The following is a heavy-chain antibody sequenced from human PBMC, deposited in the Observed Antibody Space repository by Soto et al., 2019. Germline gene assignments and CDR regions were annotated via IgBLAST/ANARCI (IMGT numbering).Heavy chain of an antibody. CDR1: GYIFTTYS. Sequence: QVQLVQSGAEMKRPGASVILSCKASGYIFTTYSIHWVQQTAGQGLEWMAKVDPRDGSTGYAQKFRGRVSMAWDTSTGTVSMEVSSLTSDDTATYYCARVRSSGREFDYWGQGTQVTVSS. D-gene: IGHD6-25*01. CDR2: VDPRDGST. CDR3: ARVRSSGREFDY. J-gene: IGHJ4*02. V-gene: IGHV1-46*01.